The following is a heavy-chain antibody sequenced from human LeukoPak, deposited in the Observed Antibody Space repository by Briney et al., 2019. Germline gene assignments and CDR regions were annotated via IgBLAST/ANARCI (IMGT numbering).Heavy chain of an antibody. V-gene: IGHV3-11*04. CDR2: ISSSGSTI. D-gene: IGHD3-3*02. Sequence: GGSLRLSCAASGFTFSDYYMSWIRQAPGKGLEWVSYISSSGSTIYYAGSVKGRFTISRDNAKNSLYLQMNSLRAEDTAVYYCARDHFSGSSWYNPWGQGTLVTVSS. J-gene: IGHJ5*02. CDR1: GFTFSDYY. CDR3: ARDHFSGSSWYNP.